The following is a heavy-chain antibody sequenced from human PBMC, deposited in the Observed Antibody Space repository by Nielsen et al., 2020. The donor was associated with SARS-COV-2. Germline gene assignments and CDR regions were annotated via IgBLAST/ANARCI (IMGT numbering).Heavy chain of an antibody. Sequence: GESLKISCAASGFTFSSYAMHWVRQAPGKGLEWASSISSGSDYIYYADSVKGRFTISRDNAKNSLYLQMNSLRAEDTALYYCAKDGLGYYDSSGYPKWGQGTLVTVSS. V-gene: IGHV3-21*04. CDR2: ISSGSDYI. CDR3: AKDGLGYYDSSGYPK. D-gene: IGHD3-22*01. CDR1: GFTFSSYA. J-gene: IGHJ4*02.